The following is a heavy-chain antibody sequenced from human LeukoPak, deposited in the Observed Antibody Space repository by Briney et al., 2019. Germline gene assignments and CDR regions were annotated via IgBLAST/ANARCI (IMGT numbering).Heavy chain of an antibody. CDR2: IFYSGST. CDR1: GVSISSYY. CDR3: ARSRAYDYHFDD. J-gene: IGHJ4*02. Sequence: SETLSLTCTVSGVSISSYYWIWIRQSPGKGLEWIGYIFYSGSTNFNPSLKSRVTISVDTSKNQFSLKLTSVTAADTAVYYCARSRAYDYHFDDWGQGTLVTVSS. V-gene: IGHV4-59*01. D-gene: IGHD5-12*01.